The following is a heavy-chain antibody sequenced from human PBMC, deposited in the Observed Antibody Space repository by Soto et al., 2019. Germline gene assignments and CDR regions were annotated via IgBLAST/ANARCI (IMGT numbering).Heavy chain of an antibody. J-gene: IGHJ6*03. CDR1: GESVSSNSAA. D-gene: IGHD1-7*01. CDR3: AGTTSHYWYYMDV. V-gene: IGHV6-1*01. CDR2: TYYRSRWYN. Sequence: SQTLSLTCVISGESVSSNSAAWNWIRQSPSRGLEWLGRTYYRSRWYNDYAVSVKSRITVNPDTSKNQFSLQLTSVTPEDTAVYYCAGTTSHYWYYMDVWGKGTTVTVSS.